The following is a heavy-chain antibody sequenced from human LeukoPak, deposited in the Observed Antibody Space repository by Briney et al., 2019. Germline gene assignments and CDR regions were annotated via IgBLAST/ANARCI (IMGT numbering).Heavy chain of an antibody. CDR2: TWYDGSNK. CDR3: AKQLGYCSDGSCYFPY. CDR1: GFTFSSYG. J-gene: IGHJ4*02. D-gene: IGHD2-15*01. Sequence: GGSLRLSCAASGFTFSSYGMHWVRQAPGKGLEWVAVTWYDGSNKYYADSVQGRFTISRDNSKSTLCLQMNSLRAEDTAVYYCAKQLGYCSDGSCYFPYWGQGTLVTVSS. V-gene: IGHV3-33*06.